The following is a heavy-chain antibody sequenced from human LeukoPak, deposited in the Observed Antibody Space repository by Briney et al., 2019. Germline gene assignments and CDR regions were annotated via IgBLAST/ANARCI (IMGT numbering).Heavy chain of an antibody. V-gene: IGHV1-18*01. Sequence: ASVKVSCKASGGTFSSYAISWARQAPGQGLEWMGWISAYNGNTNYAQKLQGRVTMTTDTSTSTAYMELRSLRSDDTAVYYCARDSSGMISVDNWFDPWGQGTLVTVSS. CDR2: ISAYNGNT. CDR1: GGTFSSYA. CDR3: ARDSSGMISVDNWFDP. J-gene: IGHJ5*02. D-gene: IGHD3-16*01.